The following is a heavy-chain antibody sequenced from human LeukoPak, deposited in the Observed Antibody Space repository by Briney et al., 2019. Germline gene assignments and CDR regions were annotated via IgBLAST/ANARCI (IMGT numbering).Heavy chain of an antibody. CDR2: IYYSGST. CDR3: ARHTYSSGWIFDY. J-gene: IGHJ4*02. Sequence: SETLSLTCTVSGGSISSYYWSWIRQPPGKGLEWIGYIYYSGSTNYNPSLKSRVTISVDTSKNQFSLKLNSVTAADTAVYYCARHTYSSGWIFDYWGQGTLVTVSS. D-gene: IGHD6-19*01. CDR1: GGSISSYY. V-gene: IGHV4-59*08.